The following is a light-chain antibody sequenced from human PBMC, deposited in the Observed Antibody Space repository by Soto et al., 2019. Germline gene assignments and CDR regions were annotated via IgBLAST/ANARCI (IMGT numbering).Light chain of an antibody. Sequence: EIVLTQSPGTLSLSPGERATLSCRASQSVGRNFLAWYQQKAGQAPRLLIHGASSRATGLPDRFSGSGSGTDFSLTISRLEPEDCAVYYCQQYASSPLTFGGGTKVE. CDR1: QSVGRNF. J-gene: IGKJ4*01. CDR3: QQYASSPLT. CDR2: GAS. V-gene: IGKV3-20*01.